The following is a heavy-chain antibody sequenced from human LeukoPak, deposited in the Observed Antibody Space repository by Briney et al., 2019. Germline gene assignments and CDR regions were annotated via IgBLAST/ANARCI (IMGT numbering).Heavy chain of an antibody. CDR2: ISYDGSNK. D-gene: IGHD3-10*01. V-gene: IGHV3-30*04. CDR3: YGSGTTFEY. CDR1: GFTFSSYA. J-gene: IGHJ4*02. Sequence: GRSLRLSCAASGFTFSSYAMHWVRQAPGKGLEWVAVISYDGSNKYYADSVKGRFTISRDNSKNTLYLQMNSLRAEDTAVYYSYGSGTTFEYWGQGTLVTVSS.